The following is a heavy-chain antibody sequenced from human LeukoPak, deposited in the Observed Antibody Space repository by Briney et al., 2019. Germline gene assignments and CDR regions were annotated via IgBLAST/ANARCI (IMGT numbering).Heavy chain of an antibody. J-gene: IGHJ4*02. Sequence: GRSLRLSCAASGFTFSNYWMSWVRQAPGKGPEWVANIHQDGSEKYYVDSVKGRFTISRDNAKNSLYLQMDSLRAEDTAIYYCARDKVVGATYFDYWGQGTLVTVSS. D-gene: IGHD1-26*01. CDR3: ARDKVVGATYFDY. CDR1: GFTFSNYW. CDR2: IHQDGSEK. V-gene: IGHV3-7*01.